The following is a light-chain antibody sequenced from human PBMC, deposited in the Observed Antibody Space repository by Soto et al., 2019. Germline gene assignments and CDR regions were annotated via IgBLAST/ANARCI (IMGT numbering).Light chain of an antibody. CDR2: EVS. Sequence: QSALTQPASVSGSPGQSITISCTGTSSDVGGFNYVSWYQQHPGKAPKLMIYEVSNRPSGVSNRFSGSKSGNTASLTISGLQAEDEADYYCNSYTRSSTPYVFGTGTKVTVL. J-gene: IGLJ1*01. V-gene: IGLV2-14*01. CDR3: NSYTRSSTPYV. CDR1: SSDVGGFNY.